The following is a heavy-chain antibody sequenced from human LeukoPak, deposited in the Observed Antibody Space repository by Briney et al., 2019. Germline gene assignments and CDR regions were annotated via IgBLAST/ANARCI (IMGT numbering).Heavy chain of an antibody. V-gene: IGHV4-31*03. CDR1: GGSISSGGYY. Sequence: TLSLTCTVSGGSISSGGYYWSWIRQHPGKGLEWIGYIYYSGSTYYNPSLKSRATISVDTSKNQFSLKLSSVTAADTAVYYCARDQKAGTYYYGSGSHGMDVWGQGTTVTVSS. D-gene: IGHD3-10*01. J-gene: IGHJ6*02. CDR3: ARDQKAGTYYYGSGSHGMDV. CDR2: IYYSGST.